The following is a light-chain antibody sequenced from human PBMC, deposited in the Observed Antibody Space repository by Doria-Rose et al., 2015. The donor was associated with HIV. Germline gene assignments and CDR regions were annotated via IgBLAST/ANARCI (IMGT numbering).Light chain of an antibody. CDR2: AAS. J-gene: IGKJ5*01. V-gene: IGKV1-16*02. Sequence: TCLASQDINTSLAWFQQKPGKAPKSLIYAASSLQSGVPSKFRGSGSETDFTLTITSLQPEDFATYYCQQYKSYPITFGQGTRRESK. CDR1: QDINTS. CDR3: QQYKSYPIT.